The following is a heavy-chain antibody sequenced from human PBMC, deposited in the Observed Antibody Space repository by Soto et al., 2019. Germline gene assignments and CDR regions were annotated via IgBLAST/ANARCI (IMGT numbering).Heavy chain of an antibody. V-gene: IGHV3-74*01. J-gene: IGHJ1*01. D-gene: IGHD6-19*01. CDR1: GFTFDSHW. Sequence: ESGGVLVQPGGSLRLSCVASGFTFDSHWMHWVRQAPGEGLVWVSRIKTDGYAAAYADSVKGRFTISRDNPNNTVYLQLNSLRDEDTAVYFCLRESGVAADCWGQGTLVTVSS. CDR3: LRESGVAADC. CDR2: IKTDGYAA.